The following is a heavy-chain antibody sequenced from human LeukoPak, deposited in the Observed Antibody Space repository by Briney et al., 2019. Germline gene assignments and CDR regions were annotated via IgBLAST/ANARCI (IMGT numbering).Heavy chain of an antibody. CDR2: ISWNSGSI. D-gene: IGHD6-19*01. J-gene: IGHJ4*02. V-gene: IGHV3-9*01. CDR3: AKDVVQKTRYSSGVDY. Sequence: PGGSLRLSCAASGFTFDDYAMHWVRQAPGKGLEWVSGISWNSGSIGYADSVKGRFTISRDNAKNSLYLQMNSLRAEDTALYYCAKDVVQKTRYSSGVDYWGQGTLVTVSS. CDR1: GFTFDDYA.